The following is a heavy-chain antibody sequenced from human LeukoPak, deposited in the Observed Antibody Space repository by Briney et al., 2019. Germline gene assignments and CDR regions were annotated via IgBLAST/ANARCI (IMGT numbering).Heavy chain of an antibody. CDR2: ISAYNGNT. CDR1: GYTFTSYG. Sequence: GASVKVSCKASGYTFTSYGISWVRQAPGQGLEWMGWISAYNGNTNYAQKLQGRVTMTADTSTSTAYMELRSLRSDDTAVYYCAIRGSYGYSPFRDYWGQGTLVTVSS. CDR3: AIRGSYGYSPFRDY. V-gene: IGHV1-18*01. J-gene: IGHJ4*02. D-gene: IGHD5-18*01.